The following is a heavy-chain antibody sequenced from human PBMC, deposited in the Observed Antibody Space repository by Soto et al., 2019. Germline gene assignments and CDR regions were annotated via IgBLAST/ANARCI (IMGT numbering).Heavy chain of an antibody. Sequence: SETLSLTCTVFGGSVSSGNYDWSWIRLPPGKGLEWIGYIYYSGSTNYNPSLKSRVTISLDTSKNQFSLRLTSVAAADTALYYCARTTIYGRNFDFWGQGTLVTVSS. V-gene: IGHV4-61*01. J-gene: IGHJ4*02. CDR2: IYYSGST. CDR3: ARTTIYGRNFDF. D-gene: IGHD1-26*01. CDR1: GGSVSSGNYD.